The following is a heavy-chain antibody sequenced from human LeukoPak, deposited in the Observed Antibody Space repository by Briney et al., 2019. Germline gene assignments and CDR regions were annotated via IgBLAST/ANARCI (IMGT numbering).Heavy chain of an antibody. D-gene: IGHD2/OR15-2a*01. V-gene: IGHV3-30*01. Sequence: GRSLRLSCAASGFTFSSYAMHWVRQAPGKGLERVAVISYDGSNKYYADSVKGRFTISRDNSKNTLYLQMNSLRAEDTAVYYCATAIIGVLYTFDYWGQGTLVTVSS. J-gene: IGHJ4*02. CDR2: ISYDGSNK. CDR3: ATAIIGVLYTFDY. CDR1: GFTFSSYA.